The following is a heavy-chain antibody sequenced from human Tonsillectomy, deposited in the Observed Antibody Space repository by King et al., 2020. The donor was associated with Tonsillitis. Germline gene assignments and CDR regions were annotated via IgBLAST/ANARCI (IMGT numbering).Heavy chain of an antibody. J-gene: IGHJ4*02. V-gene: IGHV3-21*01. CDR1: GFTFSSYS. Sequence: VQLVESGGGLVKPGGSLRLSCAASGFTFSSYSMNWVRQAPGKGLEWVSSISSSTSYIYYADSVKGRFTISRDHAKNSLYLQMNSLRAEDTAVYYCASDGDLLTGYSIWGQGTLVTVSS. CDR2: ISSSTSYI. D-gene: IGHD3-9*01. CDR3: ASDGDLLTGYSI.